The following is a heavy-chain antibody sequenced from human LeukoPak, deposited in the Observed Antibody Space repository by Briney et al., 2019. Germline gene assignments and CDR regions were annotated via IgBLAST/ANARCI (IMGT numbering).Heavy chain of an antibody. D-gene: IGHD6-19*01. CDR2: INPNSGGT. V-gene: IGHV1-2*02. Sequence: ASVKVSCKASGYTFTGYYMHWVRQAPGQGLEWMGWINPNSGGTNYAQKFQGRVTMTRDTSISTAYMELGRLRSDDTAVYYCARGYSSGWYYLNYWGQGTLVTVSS. CDR1: GYTFTGYY. J-gene: IGHJ4*02. CDR3: ARGYSSGWYYLNY.